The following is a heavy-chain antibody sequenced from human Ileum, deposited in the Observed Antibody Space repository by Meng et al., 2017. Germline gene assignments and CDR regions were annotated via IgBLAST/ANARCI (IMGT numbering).Heavy chain of an antibody. CDR2: INSNSGGT. J-gene: IGHJ4*02. CDR3: ARDSAEAPGLGLDY. D-gene: IGHD6-13*01. V-gene: IGHV1-2*02. CDR1: GFIFTDYY. Sequence: ASVKVSCKASGFIFTDYYLHWVRQAPGQGPEWMAWINSNSGGTNYAQKFQDRVSVTRDTSINTAYMELSRLSSDDTAVYYCARDSAEAPGLGLDYWGQGTLVTVSS.